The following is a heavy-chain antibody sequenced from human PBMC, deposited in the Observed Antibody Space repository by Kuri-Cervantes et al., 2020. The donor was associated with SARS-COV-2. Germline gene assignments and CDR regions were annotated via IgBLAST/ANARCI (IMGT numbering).Heavy chain of an antibody. CDR2: INPNSGGT. CDR3: ASRSGSYWDWFDP. J-gene: IGHJ5*02. D-gene: IGHD3-10*01. Sequence: ASVKVSCKASGYTFTSYDINWVRQAPGQGLEWMGWINPNSGGTNYAQKFQGRVTMTRDTSISTAYMELSRLRSDDTAVYYCASRSGSYWDWFDPWGQGTLVTVSS. CDR1: GYTFTSYD. V-gene: IGHV1-2*02.